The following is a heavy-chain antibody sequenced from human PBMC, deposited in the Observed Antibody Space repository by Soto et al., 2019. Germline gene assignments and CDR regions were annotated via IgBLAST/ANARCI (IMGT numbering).Heavy chain of an antibody. D-gene: IGHD5-12*01. J-gene: IGHJ4*02. CDR3: ARDSPIGSTFSGYDAIDY. Sequence: SVKVSCKASGGTFSSYTISWVRQAPGQGLEWMGRIIPILGIANYAQKFQGRVTITADRSTGTAYMELNSLRSEDTAVYYCARDSPIGSTFSGYDAIDYWGQGTLVTVSS. CDR2: IIPILGIA. V-gene: IGHV1-69*04. CDR1: GGTFSSYT.